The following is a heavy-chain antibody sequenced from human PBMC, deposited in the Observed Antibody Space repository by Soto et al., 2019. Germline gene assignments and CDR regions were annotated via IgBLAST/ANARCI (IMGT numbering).Heavy chain of an antibody. Sequence: GVLRLSCAASGFTFSSYAMSWVRQAPGKGLEWVSAISGSGGSTYYADSVKGRFTISRDNSKNTLYLQMNSLRAEDTAVYYCANWVVPAADYVRFDPWGQGTLVTVSS. V-gene: IGHV3-23*01. CDR2: ISGSGGST. D-gene: IGHD2-2*01. J-gene: IGHJ5*02. CDR1: GFTFSSYA. CDR3: ANWVVPAADYVRFDP.